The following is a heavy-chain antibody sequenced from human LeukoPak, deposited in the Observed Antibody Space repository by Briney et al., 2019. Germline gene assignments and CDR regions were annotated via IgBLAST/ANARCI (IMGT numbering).Heavy chain of an antibody. CDR3: ARDSGSITIFGVVMLVGSYFDY. CDR1: GFTFSSYG. CDR2: ISGSGGST. D-gene: IGHD3-3*01. J-gene: IGHJ4*02. Sequence: QSGGSLRLSCAASGFTFSSYGMSWVRQAPGKGLEWVSAISGSGGSTYYADSVKGRFTISRDNSKNTLYLQMNSLRAEDTAVYYCARDSGSITIFGVVMLVGSYFDYWGQGTLVTVSS. V-gene: IGHV3-23*01.